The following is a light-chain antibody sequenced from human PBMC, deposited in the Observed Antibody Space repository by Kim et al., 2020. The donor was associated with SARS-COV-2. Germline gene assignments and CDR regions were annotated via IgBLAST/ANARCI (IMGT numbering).Light chain of an antibody. V-gene: IGKV3-20*01. CDR3: QQYGVSPGFT. Sequence: SLSPGESATLSCRASQSVCSLAWYQQKPGQAPRLLIYRASSRATGIPERFSGSGSGTEFTLTISRLEPEDFAVYYCQQYGVSPGFTFGQGTKLEI. J-gene: IGKJ2*01. CDR2: RAS. CDR1: QSVCS.